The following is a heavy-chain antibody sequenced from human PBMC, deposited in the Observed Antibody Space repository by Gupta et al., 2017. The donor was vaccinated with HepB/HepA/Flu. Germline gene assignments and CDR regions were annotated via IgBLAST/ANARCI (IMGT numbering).Heavy chain of an antibody. V-gene: IGHV3-9*01. CDR3: TKDRYCTDSSCPTDY. Sequence: VQLVESGGGVVQPGRSLRLSCVASGLNLDEYGMPWVRLLPGKGLEWVSSISWNSGSIDYADSVKGRFIISRDNGKNSLYLQMNSLRPEDTALYYCTKDRYCTDSSCPTDYWGQGTLVTVSS. D-gene: IGHD2-8*02. CDR2: ISWNSGSI. J-gene: IGHJ4*02. CDR1: GLNLDEYG.